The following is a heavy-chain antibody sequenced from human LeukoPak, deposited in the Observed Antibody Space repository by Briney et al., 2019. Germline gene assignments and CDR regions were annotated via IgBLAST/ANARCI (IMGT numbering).Heavy chain of an antibody. Sequence: GGSLRLSCAASGFTFSGYWMHWVRQTPAKGLVWVSSITADGSGTAYADAVKGRFTMSRDNAKNTVHLQMNSLRAEDTALYYCARGYYGSGSPYWGQGTLVTVSS. V-gene: IGHV3-74*01. CDR3: ARGYYGSGSPY. J-gene: IGHJ4*02. CDR1: GFTFSGYW. D-gene: IGHD3-10*01. CDR2: ITADGSGT.